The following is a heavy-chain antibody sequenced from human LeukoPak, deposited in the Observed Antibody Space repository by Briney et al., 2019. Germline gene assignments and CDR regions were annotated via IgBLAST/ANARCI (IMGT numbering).Heavy chain of an antibody. CDR3: ARQVAVAGPPFDY. D-gene: IGHD6-19*01. V-gene: IGHV5-51*01. CDR1: GYSFTSYW. CDR2: IYPGDSDT. J-gene: IGHJ4*02. Sequence: GESLKVSCKGSGYSFTSYWSGWVRQMAGKGLEWMGIIYPGDSDTRYSPSFQGQVTISADKSISTAYLQWSSLKASDTAMYYCARQVAVAGPPFDYWGQGTLVTVSS.